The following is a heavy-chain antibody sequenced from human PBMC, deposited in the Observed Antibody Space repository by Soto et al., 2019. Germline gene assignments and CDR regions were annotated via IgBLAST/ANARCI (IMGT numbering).Heavy chain of an antibody. Sequence: SETLSLTCAVYGGSISSYYWSWIRQPPGKGLEWIGYIYYSGSTNYNPSLKSRVTISVDTSKNQFSLKLSSVTAADTAVYYCATYYYDSSGYFNWFDPWGQGTLVTVS. V-gene: IGHV4-59*08. J-gene: IGHJ5*02. CDR3: ATYYYDSSGYFNWFDP. CDR2: IYYSGST. D-gene: IGHD3-22*01. CDR1: GGSISSYY.